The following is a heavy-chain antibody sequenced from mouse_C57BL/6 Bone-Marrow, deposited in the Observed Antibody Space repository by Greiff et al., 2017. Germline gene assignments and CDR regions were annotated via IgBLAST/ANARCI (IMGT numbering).Heavy chain of an antibody. CDR1: GYTFTSYW. J-gene: IGHJ2*01. D-gene: IGHD2-4*01. CDR2: IYPGSGST. Sequence: VQLQQPGAELAKPGASVKMSCKASGYTFTSYWITWVKQRPGQGLEWIGDIYPGSGSTNYNEKFMSKATLTVDTSSSTAYMQLSSLTSEDSAVYYCARGSYDYDVDDWGQGTTLTVSS. CDR3: ARGSYDYDVDD. V-gene: IGHV1-55*01.